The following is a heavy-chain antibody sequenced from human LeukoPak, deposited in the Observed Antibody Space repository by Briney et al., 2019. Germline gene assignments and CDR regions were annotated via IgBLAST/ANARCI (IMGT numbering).Heavy chain of an antibody. Sequence: GGSLRLSCAASGFTFDDYAMHWVRQAPGKGLEWVSGISWNSGSIGYADSVKGRFTISRDNAKNSLYLQMNSLRAEDTALYYCAKDKSTMRGAFDIWGQGTMVTVSS. J-gene: IGHJ3*02. CDR3: AKDKSTMRGAFDI. CDR1: GFTFDDYA. V-gene: IGHV3-9*01. CDR2: ISWNSGSI. D-gene: IGHD3-22*01.